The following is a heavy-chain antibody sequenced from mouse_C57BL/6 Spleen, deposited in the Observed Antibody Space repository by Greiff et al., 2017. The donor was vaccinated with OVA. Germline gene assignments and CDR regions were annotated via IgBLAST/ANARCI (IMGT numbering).Heavy chain of an antibody. Sequence: EVKLVESGPGLVKPSQSLSLTCSVTGYSITSGYYWNWIRQFPGNKLEWMGYISYDGSNNYNPSLKNRISITRDTSKNQFFLKLNSVTTEDTATYYCASYGFDYVDDWGQGTTLTVSS. J-gene: IGHJ2*01. V-gene: IGHV3-6*01. CDR3: ASYGFDYVDD. D-gene: IGHD2-2*01. CDR2: ISYDGSN. CDR1: GYSITSGYY.